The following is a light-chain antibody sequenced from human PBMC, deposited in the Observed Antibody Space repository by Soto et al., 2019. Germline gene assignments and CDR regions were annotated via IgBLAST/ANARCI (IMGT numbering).Light chain of an antibody. V-gene: IGKV1-5*03. CDR3: RQYNSYSWT. Sequence: DIQMTQSPSTLSASVGDRVTITCRASQSISSWLAWYQQKPGKAPTLLIFEASSLEGRVPSGFSGSGSGTEVTLTISSLQPDDFETYYCRQYNSYSWTFGQGTKVEIK. CDR2: EAS. J-gene: IGKJ1*01. CDR1: QSISSW.